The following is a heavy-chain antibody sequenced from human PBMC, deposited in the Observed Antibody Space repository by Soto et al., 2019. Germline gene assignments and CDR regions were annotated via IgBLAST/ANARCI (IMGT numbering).Heavy chain of an antibody. CDR3: AKVRRTIVVAPAAITDYYYYMDV. CDR2: ISGSGGST. V-gene: IGHV3-23*01. J-gene: IGHJ6*03. CDR1: GFTFSSYA. D-gene: IGHD2-2*02. Sequence: GGSLRLSCAASGFTFSSYAMSWVRQAPGKGLEWVSAISGSGGSTYYADSVKGRFTISRDNSKNTLYLQMNSLRAEDTAVYYCAKVRRTIVVAPAAITDYYYYMDVWGKGTTVTVSS.